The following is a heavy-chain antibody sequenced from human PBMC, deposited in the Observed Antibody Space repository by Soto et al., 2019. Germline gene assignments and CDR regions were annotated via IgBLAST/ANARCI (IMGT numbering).Heavy chain of an antibody. J-gene: IGHJ4*02. V-gene: IGHV4-30-2*06. D-gene: IGHD3-22*01. CDR1: GGSISSGGFS. Sequence: TLSLTCAVSGGSISSGGFSWSWIRQSPGKGLELIGYIYYSGNTYYNPSLKSRVTISVDRSKNEFSLRLSSVTAADTAVYYSARATFISKGYYDATCYYYFAYWGQGTLVTVSS. CDR2: IYYSGNT. CDR3: ARATFISKGYYDATCYYYFAY.